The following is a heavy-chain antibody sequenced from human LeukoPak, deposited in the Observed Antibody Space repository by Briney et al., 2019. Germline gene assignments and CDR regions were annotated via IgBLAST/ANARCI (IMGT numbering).Heavy chain of an antibody. Sequence: PSQTLSLTCAVSGGSIGSGDYSWSWIRQPPGRGLEWIGYIYHSGSTYYDPSLKSRVTISVDRSKNQFSLKLSSVTAADTAVYYCARGGVGATTLWGWGQGTLVTVSS. CDR2: IYHSGST. CDR1: GGSIGSGDYS. J-gene: IGHJ4*02. V-gene: IGHV4-30-2*01. CDR3: ARGGVGATTLWG. D-gene: IGHD1-26*01.